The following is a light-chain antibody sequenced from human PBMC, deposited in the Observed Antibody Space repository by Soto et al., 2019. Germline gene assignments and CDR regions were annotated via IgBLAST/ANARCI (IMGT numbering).Light chain of an antibody. V-gene: IGLV1-40*01. Sequence: QPVLTQPPSVSGAPGQRVTISCTGSSSNIGAGYDVHWYQQLPGTAPKLLIYGNSNRPSGVPDRFSGSKSGTSASLAITGLHAEDEADYYCQSYDSSLRVFGTGTKLTVL. J-gene: IGLJ1*01. CDR3: QSYDSSLRV. CDR1: SSNIGAGYD. CDR2: GNS.